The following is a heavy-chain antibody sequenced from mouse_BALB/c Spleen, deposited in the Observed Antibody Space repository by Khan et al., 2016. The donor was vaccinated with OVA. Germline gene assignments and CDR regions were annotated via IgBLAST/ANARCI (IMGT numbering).Heavy chain of an antibody. V-gene: IGHV5-6-3*01. J-gene: IGHJ1*01. CDR3: ARVYYRYDEGYWYFDV. CDR2: INSTGGTS. CDR1: LFTFSGYG. Sequence: EVELVEPVFFFFPPFFSLKLSFAASLFTFSGYGMSWVRQTPDKRLELVATINSTGGTSYYPDSVKGRFTISRDNAKNTLHLQMSSLKSEDTAMYYCARVYYRYDEGYWYFDVWGAGTTVTVSS. D-gene: IGHD2-14*01.